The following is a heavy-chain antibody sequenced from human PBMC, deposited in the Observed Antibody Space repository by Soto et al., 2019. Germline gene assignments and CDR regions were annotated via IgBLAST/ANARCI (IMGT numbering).Heavy chain of an antibody. CDR2: ISYDGSNK. V-gene: IGHV3-30-3*01. J-gene: IGHJ4*02. Sequence: QVQLVESGGGVVQPGRSLRLSCATSGVTFSSYVMHWVRQAPGKGLEWVAVISYDGSNKYYADSVKGRFTISRDNSKNTLYLQMNSLRAEDTAVYYCARGWSGYPRDYWGQGTLVTVAS. CDR3: ARGWSGYPRDY. D-gene: IGHD3-3*01. CDR1: GVTFSSYV.